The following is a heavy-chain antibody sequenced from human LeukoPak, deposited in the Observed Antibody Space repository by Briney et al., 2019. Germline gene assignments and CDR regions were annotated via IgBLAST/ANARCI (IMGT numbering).Heavy chain of an antibody. CDR2: ISSSGGCT. V-gene: IGHV3-64*01. CDR3: ARGESPYYYDRRDLPNLYYFYC. Sequence: PGGSLRLSCAASGFTFSSYAMNWVRQAPGKGLEYVSAISSSGGCTYYANSVKGRFTISRDNSKNSLYLQMGSLRAEDMAVYYCARGESPYYYDRRDLPNLYYFYCWGQGTLVAVSS. J-gene: IGHJ4*02. CDR1: GFTFSSYA. D-gene: IGHD3-22*01.